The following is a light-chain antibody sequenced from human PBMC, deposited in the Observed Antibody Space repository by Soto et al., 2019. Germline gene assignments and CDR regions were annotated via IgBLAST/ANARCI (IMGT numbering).Light chain of an antibody. V-gene: IGLV2-8*01. J-gene: IGLJ2*01. Sequence: QSALTQSPAASGSPGQSVTISCIGTSDDVGGYNYVSWYQQHPGKAPKLMIYEVSKRPSGVPDRFSGSKSGSTASLTVSGRQSEDEADYYCSSYAGGSSFVLFGGGTKLTVL. CDR2: EVS. CDR3: SSYAGGSSFVL. CDR1: SDDVGGYNY.